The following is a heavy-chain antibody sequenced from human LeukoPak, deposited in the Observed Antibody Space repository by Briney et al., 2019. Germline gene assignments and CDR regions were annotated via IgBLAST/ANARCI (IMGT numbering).Heavy chain of an antibody. V-gene: IGHV3-23*01. J-gene: IGHJ4*02. Sequence: GGSLRLSCAASGFTFSSYAMSWVRQAPGKGLEWVSANSGSGGSTYYADSVKGRFTISRDNSKNTLYLQMNSLRAEDTAVYYCAKTGLATSSGRDYWGQGTLVTVSS. D-gene: IGHD6-19*01. CDR1: GFTFSSYA. CDR3: AKTGLATSSGRDY. CDR2: NSGSGGST.